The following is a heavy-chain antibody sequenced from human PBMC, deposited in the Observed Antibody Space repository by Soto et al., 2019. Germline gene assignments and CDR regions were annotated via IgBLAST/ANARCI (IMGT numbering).Heavy chain of an antibody. D-gene: IGHD1-26*01. Sequence: QVQLQESGPGLVKPSGTLSLTCTVSGASISSTSSGDWWSWVRQPPGKGLEWIGEIHHIGSTNYNPSRKSRATMTVDKSKNQSSLRLSSVTAADTAVSYCAKMVGSILVDYWGQGTLVTVSS. CDR1: GASISSTSSGDW. CDR3: AKMVGSILVDY. J-gene: IGHJ4*02. CDR2: IHHIGST. V-gene: IGHV4-4*02.